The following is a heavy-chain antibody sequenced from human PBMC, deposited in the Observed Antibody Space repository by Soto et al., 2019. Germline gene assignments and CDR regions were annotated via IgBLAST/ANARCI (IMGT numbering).Heavy chain of an antibody. D-gene: IGHD5-18*01. J-gene: IGHJ6*02. CDR2: IIPIFGTA. Sequence: WALVKVSCKASGGTFSSYAISWVRQAPGQGLEWMGGIIPIFGTANYAQKFQGRVTITADESTSTAYMELSSLRSEDTAVYYCASGYSYDYGMDVWGQGTTVTVSS. CDR1: GGTFSSYA. CDR3: ASGYSYDYGMDV. V-gene: IGHV1-69*13.